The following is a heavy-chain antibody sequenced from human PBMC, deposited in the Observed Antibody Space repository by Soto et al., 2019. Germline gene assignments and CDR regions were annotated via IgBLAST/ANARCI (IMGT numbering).Heavy chain of an antibody. J-gene: IGHJ4*02. CDR3: ARGARLYSYGFGEDY. Sequence: GGSLRLSCAASGFTFSSYWMSWVRQAPGKGLEWVANIKQDGSEKYYVDSVKGRFTISRDNAKNSLYLQMNSLRAEDTAVYYCARGARLYSYGFGEDYWGQGTLVTVSS. CDR2: IKQDGSEK. V-gene: IGHV3-7*01. CDR1: GFTFSSYW. D-gene: IGHD5-18*01.